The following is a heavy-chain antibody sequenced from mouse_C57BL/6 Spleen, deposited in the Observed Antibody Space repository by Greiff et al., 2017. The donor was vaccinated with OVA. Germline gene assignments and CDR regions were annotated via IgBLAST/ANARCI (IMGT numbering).Heavy chain of an antibody. D-gene: IGHD2-3*01. CDR2: IDPENGDT. CDR1: GFNIKDDY. Sequence: DVQLVESGAELVRPGASVKLSCTASGFNIKDDYMHWVKQRPEQGLEWIGWIDPENGDTEYASKFQGKATITADTSSNTAYLQLSSLTSEDTAVYYCTTDYDGYSWGQGTSVTVSS. J-gene: IGHJ4*01. CDR3: TTDYDGYS. V-gene: IGHV14-4*01.